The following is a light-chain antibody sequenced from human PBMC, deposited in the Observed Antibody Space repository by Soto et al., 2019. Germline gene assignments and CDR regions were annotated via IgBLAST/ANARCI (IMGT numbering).Light chain of an antibody. Sequence: DIQMTQSPSSLSASVGDRVTITCRASQGISNYLAWYQQKPGKVPKLLIYAASTLQSGVPSRFSGSGSGTAFTLTISSLPPEDVATYCSQTYNRAPFTFGPGTKVDIK. CDR2: AAS. CDR3: QTYNRAPFT. V-gene: IGKV1-27*01. J-gene: IGKJ3*01. CDR1: QGISNY.